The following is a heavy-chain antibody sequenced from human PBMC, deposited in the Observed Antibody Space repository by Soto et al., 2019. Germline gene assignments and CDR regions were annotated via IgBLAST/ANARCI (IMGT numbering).Heavy chain of an antibody. V-gene: IGHV3-33*01. CDR2: IWYDGSNK. D-gene: IGHD6-6*01. J-gene: IGHJ4*02. Sequence: QVQLVESGGGVVQPGRSLRLSCAASGFAFSSYGMHWVRQTPGKGLEWVALIWYDGSNKYYADSVQGRFTISRDNSKNTLYLQMHSLRAEDTAVYFCARSPPGVAGRYYFAFWGQGTLVTVSS. CDR1: GFAFSSYG. CDR3: ARSPPGVAGRYYFAF.